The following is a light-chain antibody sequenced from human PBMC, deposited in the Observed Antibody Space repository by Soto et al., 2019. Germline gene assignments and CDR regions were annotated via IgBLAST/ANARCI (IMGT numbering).Light chain of an antibody. CDR2: GAS. J-gene: IGKJ5*01. CDR1: QSVSSSY. V-gene: IGKV3-20*01. CDR3: QQYGSSIT. Sequence: EVVLTQSPATLSVSPGEGVTLSCRASQSVSSSYLAWYQQKPGQAPRLLIYGASSRATGIPDRFSGSGSGTDFTLTISRLEPEDSAVYDCQQYGSSITFGQGTRLEIK.